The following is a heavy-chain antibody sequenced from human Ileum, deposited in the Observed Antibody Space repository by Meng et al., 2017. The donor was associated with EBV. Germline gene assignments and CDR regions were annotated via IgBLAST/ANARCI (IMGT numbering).Heavy chain of an antibody. J-gene: IGHJ4*02. Sequence: QLPGSGPGLVKPSEPRSLTCTVAGDSLSISRYYWDWIRQTPGKGLEWIGNFYFGGSTYYNPSLRSRVTISGDTSKNQFSLKLTSVTAADTAIYYCAREDSSGWFRVDYWGPGSLVTVSS. V-gene: IGHV4-39*07. CDR2: FYFGGST. CDR3: AREDSSGWFRVDY. CDR1: GDSLSISRYY. D-gene: IGHD6-19*01.